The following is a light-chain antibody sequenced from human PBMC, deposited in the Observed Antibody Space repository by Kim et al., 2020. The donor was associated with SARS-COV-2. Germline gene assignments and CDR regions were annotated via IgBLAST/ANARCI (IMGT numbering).Light chain of an antibody. CDR3: QQYGSSPPWT. CDR2: GAS. CDR1: QSVSSSY. V-gene: IGKV3-20*01. J-gene: IGKJ1*01. Sequence: PGERAPLFCRASQSVSSSYLAWYQQKPGQAPRLLIYGASSRATGIPDRFSGSGSGTDFTLTISRLEPEDFAVYYCQQYGSSPPWTFGQGTKVDIK.